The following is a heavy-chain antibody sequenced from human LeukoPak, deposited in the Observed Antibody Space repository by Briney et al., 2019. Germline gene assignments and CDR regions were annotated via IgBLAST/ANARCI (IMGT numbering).Heavy chain of an antibody. CDR3: ASLAGGVFDP. J-gene: IGHJ5*02. CDR2: ISSSSSTI. D-gene: IGHD3-10*01. CDR1: GFTFSSYS. Sequence: PGGSLRLSCAASGFTFSSYSMNWVRQAPGKGLEWVSYISSSSSTIYYADSVKGRFTISRDNAKNSLYLQMNSLRAEDTAVYYCASLAGGVFDPWGQGTLVTVSS. V-gene: IGHV3-48*04.